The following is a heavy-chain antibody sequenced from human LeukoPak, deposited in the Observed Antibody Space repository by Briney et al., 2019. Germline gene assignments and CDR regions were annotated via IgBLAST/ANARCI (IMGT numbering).Heavy chain of an antibody. J-gene: IGHJ4*02. CDR1: AFSIDREY. CDR3: AKAGSGRPRGPLDY. V-gene: IGHV3-53*05. Sequence: GVTLRLACAACAFSIDREYMRGVGQAPKKGLEWVSGNYSGGSTYYADSVKGRFTISRDNSKNTLYLQMNSLRAEDTAVYYCAKAGSGRPRGPLDYWGQGTLVTVSS. D-gene: IGHD1-26*01. CDR2: NYSGGST.